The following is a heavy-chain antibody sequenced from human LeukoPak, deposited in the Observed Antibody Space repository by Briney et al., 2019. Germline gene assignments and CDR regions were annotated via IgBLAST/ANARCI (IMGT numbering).Heavy chain of an antibody. CDR1: GYTVTSYG. V-gene: IGHV1-18*01. CDR2: ISAYNGNT. D-gene: IGHD2-2*02. J-gene: IGHJ4*02. CDR3: ARAYCSSTSCYTDFDY. Sequence: ASVKVSCKASGYTVTSYGISWVRQAPGQGLEWMGWISAYNGNTNYAQKLQGRVTMTTGTSTSTAYMELRSLRSDDTAVYYCARAYCSSTSCYTDFDYWGQGTLVTVSS.